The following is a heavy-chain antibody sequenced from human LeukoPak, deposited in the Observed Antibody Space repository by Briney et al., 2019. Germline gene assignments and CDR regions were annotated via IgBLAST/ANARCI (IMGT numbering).Heavy chain of an antibody. CDR3: ARATQGAFDI. J-gene: IGHJ3*02. CDR1: GGSIGDYY. V-gene: IGHV4-59*01. CDR2: LYYSRNT. Sequence: SETLSLTCTVSGGSIGDYYWSWIREPPGKGLEWIGYLYYSRNTNYSPSLKSRVTISADTSKNQVYLKLRSVTAADTAVYYCARATQGAFDIWGQGTMVTVSS.